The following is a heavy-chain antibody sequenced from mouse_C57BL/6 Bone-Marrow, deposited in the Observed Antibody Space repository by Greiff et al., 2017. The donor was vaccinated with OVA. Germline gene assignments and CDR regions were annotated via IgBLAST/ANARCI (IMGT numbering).Heavy chain of an antibody. Sequence: VQLQESGAELVKPGASVKLSCKASGYTFTSYWMHWVKQRPGRGLEWIGRIDPNSGGTKYTEKFKSKATLTVDNPSSTAYMQLSSLTSEDSAVYYCERWHYYGSSGDYFDYWGQGTTLTVSA. V-gene: IGHV1-72*01. CDR1: GYTFTSYW. J-gene: IGHJ2*01. D-gene: IGHD1-1*01. CDR2: IDPNSGGT. CDR3: ERWHYYGSSGDYFDY.